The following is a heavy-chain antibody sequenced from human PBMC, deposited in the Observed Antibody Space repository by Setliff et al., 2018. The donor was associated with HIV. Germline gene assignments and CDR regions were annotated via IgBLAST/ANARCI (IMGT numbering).Heavy chain of an antibody. J-gene: IGHJ4*02. D-gene: IGHD2-15*01. Sequence: ASVKVSCKASGYTFTGYYMHWVRQAPGQGPEWMGRVDPEDGETIYAEKFQGRVTMTTATSSDTAYLYLSSLRSEDTAVYYCVTGEGLRFWGQGTLVTVSS. CDR2: VDPEDGET. CDR3: VTGEGLRF. V-gene: IGHV1-69-2*01. CDR1: GYTFTGYY.